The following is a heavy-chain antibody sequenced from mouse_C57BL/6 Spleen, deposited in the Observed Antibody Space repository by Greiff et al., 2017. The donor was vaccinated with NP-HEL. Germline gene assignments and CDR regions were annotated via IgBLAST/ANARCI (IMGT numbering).Heavy chain of an antibody. CDR2: INPGSGGT. V-gene: IGHV1-54*01. J-gene: IGHJ3*01. CDR1: GYAFTNYL. Sequence: VQLQQSGAELVRPGTSVKVSCKASGYAFTNYLIEWVKQRPGQGLEWIGVINPGSGGTNYNEKVKGKATLTADKSSSTAYMQLSSLSSEDSAVYFCARAYYSNYGGAYWGQGTLVTVSA. CDR3: ARAYYSNYGGAY. D-gene: IGHD2-5*01.